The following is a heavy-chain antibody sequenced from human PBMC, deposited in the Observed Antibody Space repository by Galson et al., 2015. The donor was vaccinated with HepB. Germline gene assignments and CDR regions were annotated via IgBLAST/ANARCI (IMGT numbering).Heavy chain of an antibody. CDR2: INPNSGGT. CDR3: ARTTYYYDEGDAFDI. V-gene: IGHV1-2*06. D-gene: IGHD3-22*01. Sequence: SVKVSCKASGYTFTGYYMHWVRQAPGQGLEWMGRINPNSGGTNYAQKFQGRVTMTRDTSISTAYMELSRLRSDDTAVYYCARTTYYYDEGDAFDIWGQGTMVTVSS. J-gene: IGHJ3*02. CDR1: GYTFTGYY.